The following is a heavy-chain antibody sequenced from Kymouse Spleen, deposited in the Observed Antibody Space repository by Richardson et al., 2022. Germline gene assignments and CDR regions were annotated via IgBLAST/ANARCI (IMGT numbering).Heavy chain of an antibody. CDR1: GGSISSYY. CDR3: ARGWFGELLYFQH. Sequence: QVQLQESGPGLVKPSETLSLTCTVSGGSISSYYWSWIRQPPGKGLEWIGYIYYSGSTNYNPSLKSRVTISVDTSKNQFSLKLSSVTAADTAVYYCARGWFGELLYFQHWGQGTLVTVSS. D-gene: IGHD3-10*01. V-gene: IGHV4-59*01. J-gene: IGHJ1*01. CDR2: IYYSGST.